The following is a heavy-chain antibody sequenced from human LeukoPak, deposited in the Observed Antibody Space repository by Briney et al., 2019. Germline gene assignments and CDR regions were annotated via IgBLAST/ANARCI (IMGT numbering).Heavy chain of an antibody. CDR1: GYTFTVYY. CDR3: ARGGKMAVKGQLLLLF. CDR2: INPNSGGT. J-gene: IGHJ4*02. Sequence: ASVKVSCKASGYTFTVYYMHWVRQAPGQGLEWMGWINPNSGGTNYAQKFQGRVTMTRDTSISTAYMELSRLRSDDTAVYYCARGGKMAVKGQLLLLFWGQGTLVTVSS. D-gene: IGHD2-15*01. V-gene: IGHV1-2*02.